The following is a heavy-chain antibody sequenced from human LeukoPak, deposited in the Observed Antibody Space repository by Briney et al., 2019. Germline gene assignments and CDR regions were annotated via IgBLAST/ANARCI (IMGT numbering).Heavy chain of an antibody. CDR1: GGTFSSYA. D-gene: IGHD6-13*01. CDR2: IIPIFGTA. V-gene: IGHV1-69*13. Sequence: SVKVSCKASGGTFSSYAISWVRQAPGQGLEWMGGIIPIFGTANYAQKFQGRVTITADESTSTAYMELSSLRSEDTAVYYCARSLIAAAARYYYYYMDVWGKGTTVTISS. J-gene: IGHJ6*03. CDR3: ARSLIAAAARYYYYYMDV.